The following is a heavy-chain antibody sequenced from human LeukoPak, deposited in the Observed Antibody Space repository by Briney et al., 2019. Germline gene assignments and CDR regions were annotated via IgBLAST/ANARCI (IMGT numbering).Heavy chain of an antibody. J-gene: IGHJ6*02. CDR2: INPSGGST. D-gene: IGHD6-25*01. CDR3: ARGPSGIAADLFYYYYGMDV. Sequence: GASVKVSCKASGYTFTSYYMHWVRQAPGQGLEWMGLINPSGGSTSYAQKFQGRVTMTRDTSTSTVYMELSSLRSEDTAVYYCARGPSGIAADLFYYYYGMDVWGQGTTVTVSS. CDR1: GYTFTSYY. V-gene: IGHV1-46*01.